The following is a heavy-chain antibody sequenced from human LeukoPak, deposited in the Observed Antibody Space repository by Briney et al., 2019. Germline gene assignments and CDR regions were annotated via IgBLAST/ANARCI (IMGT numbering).Heavy chain of an antibody. CDR1: GYTLTELS. D-gene: IGHD6-19*01. CDR3: ATNLQWLEKEGNFDY. CDR2: FDPEDGET. Sequence: ASVKVSCKVSGYTLTELSMHWVRQAPGKGLEWMGGFDPEDGETIYAQKFQGRVTMTEDTSTDTAYMELSSLRSEDTAVYYCATNLQWLEKEGNFDYWGQGTLVTVSS. V-gene: IGHV1-24*01. J-gene: IGHJ4*02.